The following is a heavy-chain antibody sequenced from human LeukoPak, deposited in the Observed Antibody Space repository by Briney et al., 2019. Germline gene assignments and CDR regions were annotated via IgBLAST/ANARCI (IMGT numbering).Heavy chain of an antibody. CDR1: GYTFTSYY. CDR2: INPSGGST. CDR3: ARIYGSGRVLDY. V-gene: IGHV1-46*01. J-gene: IGHJ4*02. D-gene: IGHD3-10*01. Sequence: GASVKVSCKASGYTFTSYYMHWVRQAPGQGLEWMGIINPSGGSTSYAQKFQGRVTMTRDTSTSTVSMELSSLRSEDTAVYYCARIYGSGRVLDYWGQGTLVTVSS.